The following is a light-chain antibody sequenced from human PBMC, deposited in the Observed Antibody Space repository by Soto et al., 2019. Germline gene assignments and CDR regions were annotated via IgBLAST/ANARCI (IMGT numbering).Light chain of an antibody. CDR2: SSN. CDR1: SGSVSTNYY. Sequence: QTVVTQEPSFSVSPGGTVTLTCGLSSGSVSTNYYPSWYQQTPGQAPRTLMHSSNTRSSGVPDRFSGSILGNKAALTITGAQADDEADYYCALYMGSGIWVFGGGTKL. V-gene: IGLV8-61*01. CDR3: ALYMGSGIWV. J-gene: IGLJ3*02.